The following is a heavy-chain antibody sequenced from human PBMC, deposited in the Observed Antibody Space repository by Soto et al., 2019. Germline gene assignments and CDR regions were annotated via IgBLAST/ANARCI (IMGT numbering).Heavy chain of an antibody. J-gene: IGHJ6*03. CDR2: ISWNSGSI. D-gene: IGHD3-10*01. Sequence: GGSLRLSCAASGFTFDDYAMHWVRQAPGKGLEWVSGISWNSGSIGYADSVKGRFTISRDNAKNSLYLQMNSLRAEDTALYYCAKDIGSYGDYPYMDVWGKGTTVTVSS. CDR1: GFTFDDYA. CDR3: AKDIGSYGDYPYMDV. V-gene: IGHV3-9*01.